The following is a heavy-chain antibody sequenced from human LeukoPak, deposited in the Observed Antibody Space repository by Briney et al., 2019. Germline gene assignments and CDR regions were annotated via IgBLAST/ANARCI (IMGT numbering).Heavy chain of an antibody. CDR3: AREAERRIVN. D-gene: IGHD1-1*01. Sequence: PSETLSLTCVVSGFSISSGYYWGWIRQPPGRGLEWIVNSHPSGTTFYNSSLKCRVAMSIDTSKNQFSLKLDSVTAADTAVYCCAREAERRIVNWGQGTLVTVSS. CDR2: SHPSGTT. CDR1: GFSISSGYY. J-gene: IGHJ4*02. V-gene: IGHV4-38-2*02.